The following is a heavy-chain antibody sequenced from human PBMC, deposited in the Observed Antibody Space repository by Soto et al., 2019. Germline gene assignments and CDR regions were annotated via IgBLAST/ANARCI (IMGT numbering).Heavy chain of an antibody. V-gene: IGHV3-21*01. D-gene: IGHD6-13*01. CDR2: ISSSSSYI. Sequence: GGSLRLSCAASGFTFSSYSMHWVRQAPGKGLEWVSSISSSSSYIYYADSVKGRFTISRDNAENSLYLQMNSLRAEDTAVYYCARGIAAASVYGMDVGGQGTTVTGS. CDR3: ARGIAAASVYGMDV. J-gene: IGHJ6*02. CDR1: GFTFSSYS.